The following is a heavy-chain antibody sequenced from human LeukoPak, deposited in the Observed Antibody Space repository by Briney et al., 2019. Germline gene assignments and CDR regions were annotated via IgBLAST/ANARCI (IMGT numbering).Heavy chain of an antibody. Sequence: PGGSLRLPCAASGFTFDDYAMHWVRQAPGKGLEWVSGISWNGGTIGYADSVKGRFTISRDNAKNSLYLQMNSLRAEDTALYYCAKDRGYNYGKGIDYWGQGTLVTVSS. D-gene: IGHD5-18*01. V-gene: IGHV3-9*01. CDR1: GFTFDDYA. CDR2: ISWNGGTI. J-gene: IGHJ4*02. CDR3: AKDRGYNYGKGIDY.